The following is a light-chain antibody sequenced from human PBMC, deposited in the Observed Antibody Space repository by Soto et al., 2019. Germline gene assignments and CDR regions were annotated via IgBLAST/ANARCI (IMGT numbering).Light chain of an antibody. J-gene: IGLJ1*01. V-gene: IGLV2-14*01. CDR3: RSYTSSSTRV. Sequence: QSVLTQPASVSGSPGQSITISCTGTSSDVGGYNYVSWYQQHPGKAPKLMIYDVSNRPSGVSNRFSGSKSGNTASLTISGLQAEDEADYYCRSYTSSSTRVFGTGNKATVL. CDR1: SSDVGGYNY. CDR2: DVS.